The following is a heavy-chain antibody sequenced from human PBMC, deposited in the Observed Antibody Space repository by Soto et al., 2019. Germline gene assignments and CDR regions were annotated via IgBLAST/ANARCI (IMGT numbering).Heavy chain of an antibody. J-gene: IGHJ6*02. CDR1: GYTFTGYY. V-gene: IGHV1-2*04. Sequence: ASEKVSCKASGYTFTGYYMHWVRQAPGQGLEWMGWINPNSGGTNYAKKFQGWVNMNRDTSISTAYMELSRLRSDDTAVYYCARGWQQLKYYYGMDVWGQGTTVNVSS. CDR3: ARGWQQLKYYYGMDV. CDR2: INPNSGGT. D-gene: IGHD6-13*01.